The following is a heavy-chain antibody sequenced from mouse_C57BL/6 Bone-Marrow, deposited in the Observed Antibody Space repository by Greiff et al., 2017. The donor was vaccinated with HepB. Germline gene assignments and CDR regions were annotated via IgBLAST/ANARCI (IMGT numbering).Heavy chain of an antibody. V-gene: IGHV5-17*01. Sequence: EVQRVESGGGLVKPGGSLKLSCAASGFTFSDYGMHWVRQAPEKGLEWVAYISSGSSTIYYADTVKGRFTLSRDNAKNTLFLQMTSLRSEDTAMYYCARPYGGYGKYFDVWGTGTTVTVSS. CDR1: GFTFSDYG. J-gene: IGHJ1*03. D-gene: IGHD2-3*01. CDR2: ISSGSSTI. CDR3: ARPYGGYGKYFDV.